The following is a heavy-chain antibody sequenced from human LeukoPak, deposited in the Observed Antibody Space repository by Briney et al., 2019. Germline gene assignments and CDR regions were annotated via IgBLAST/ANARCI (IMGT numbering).Heavy chain of an antibody. D-gene: IGHD3-10*01. CDR2: INTNGSPT. J-gene: IGHJ4*02. Sequence: GGSLRLSCAASGFTFSSYWMHWVRQAPGKGLVLVARINTNGSPTQYADSVKGRFTISRDNAKTTLYLQMNSLRDEDTAVHYCAGDLISGSGSLGYWGQGTLVTVSS. V-gene: IGHV3-74*01. CDR3: AGDLISGSGSLGY. CDR1: GFTFSSYW.